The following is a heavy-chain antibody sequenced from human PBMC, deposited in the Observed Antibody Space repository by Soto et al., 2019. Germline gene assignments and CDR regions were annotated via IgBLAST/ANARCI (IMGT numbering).Heavy chain of an antibody. Sequence: ASVKVSCKASGYTFTSYGISWVRQAPGQGLEWMGWISAYNGNTNYAQEPQGRVTMTTDTSTSTAYMELRSLRSDDTAVYYCARDSVVVAWFDPWGQGTLVTVSS. V-gene: IGHV1-18*01. CDR2: ISAYNGNT. J-gene: IGHJ5*02. CDR3: ARDSVVVAWFDP. CDR1: GYTFTSYG. D-gene: IGHD2-15*01.